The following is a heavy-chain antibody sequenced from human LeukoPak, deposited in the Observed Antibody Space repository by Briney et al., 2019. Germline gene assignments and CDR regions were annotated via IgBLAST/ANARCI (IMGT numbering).Heavy chain of an antibody. CDR3: ANSDSGSYSP. CDR2: ISGSGGST. CDR1: GFTFSSYA. D-gene: IGHD1-26*01. J-gene: IGHJ5*02. V-gene: IGHV3-23*01. Sequence: PGGSLRLSCAASGFTFSSYAMSWIRRAPGKGLEWVSAISGSGGSTYYADSVKGRFTISRDNSKNTLYLQMNSLRAEDTAVYYCANSDSGSYSPWGQGTLVTVSS.